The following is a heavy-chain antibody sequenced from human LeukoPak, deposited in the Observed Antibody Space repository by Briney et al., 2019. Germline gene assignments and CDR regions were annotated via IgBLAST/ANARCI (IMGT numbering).Heavy chain of an antibody. V-gene: IGHV4-61*02. CDR3: ARDPFTPPGY. J-gene: IGHJ4*02. CDR2: VYTSEDT. CDR1: GDSISSGTYY. Sequence: SETLSLTCTVSGDSISSGTYYWSWIRQSAGQGLEWIGRVYTSEDTNYNPSLKSRVTISVDTSKNQFSLKLSSVTAADTAVYYCARDPFTPPGYWGQGTLVTVSS.